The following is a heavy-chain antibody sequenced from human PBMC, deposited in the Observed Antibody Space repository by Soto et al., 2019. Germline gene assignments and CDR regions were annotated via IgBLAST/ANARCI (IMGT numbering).Heavy chain of an antibody. CDR3: ARDVGLGSDDFFDY. CDR2: IRGDGGQT. V-gene: IGHV3-23*01. Sequence: LRLSCTASGFTFTSYGMGWVRQAPGKGLQWVSTIRGDGGQTHYTDSVKGRFSISRDNSKNTVYLQMDSLRAEDTAMYFCARDVGLGSDDFFDYWGQGTQVTVSS. D-gene: IGHD5-12*01. CDR1: GFTFTSYG. J-gene: IGHJ4*02.